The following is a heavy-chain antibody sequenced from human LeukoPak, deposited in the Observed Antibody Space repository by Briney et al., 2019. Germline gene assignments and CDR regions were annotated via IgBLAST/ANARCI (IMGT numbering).Heavy chain of an antibody. CDR3: ARVRGSYAFDY. CDR2: INTDGRTI. V-gene: IGHV3-74*01. D-gene: IGHD1-26*01. J-gene: IGHJ4*02. Sequence: GSLRLSCAASGFTFSRYWMHWVRQAPGKGLVWVSRINTDGRTITYADSVKGRFTISRDNAKNSLYLQMNSLRAEGTAVYYCARVRGSYAFDYWGQGTLVTVSS. CDR1: GFTFSRYW.